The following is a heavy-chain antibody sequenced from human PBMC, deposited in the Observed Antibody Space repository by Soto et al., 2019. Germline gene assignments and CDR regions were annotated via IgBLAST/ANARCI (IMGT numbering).Heavy chain of an antibody. Sequence: QVQLVESGGGLVKPGGSLRLSCAASGFTFSDYYMSWIRQAPGKGLEWVSYISSSSSYTNYADSVKGRFTISRDNAKNLLYLQMNSLRAEDTAVYYCARDPIVVVPAAMSNYYYGMDVWGQGTTVTVSS. CDR1: GFTFSDYY. CDR2: ISSSSSYT. V-gene: IGHV3-11*05. D-gene: IGHD2-2*01. J-gene: IGHJ6*02. CDR3: ARDPIVVVPAAMSNYYYGMDV.